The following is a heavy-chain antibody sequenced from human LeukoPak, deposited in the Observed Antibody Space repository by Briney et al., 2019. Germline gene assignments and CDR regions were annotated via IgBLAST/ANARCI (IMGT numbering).Heavy chain of an antibody. CDR2: ISSSSSYI. CDR1: GFTFSSYS. V-gene: IGHV3-21*01. D-gene: IGHD4-17*01. Sequence: GGSLRLSCAASGFTFSSYSMNWVRQAPGKGLEWVSSISSSSSYIYYADSVKGRFTITRDNAKNSLYLQMNSLRAEDTAVYYCAREPTVTTYFDYWGQGTLVTVSS. CDR3: AREPTVTTYFDY. J-gene: IGHJ4*02.